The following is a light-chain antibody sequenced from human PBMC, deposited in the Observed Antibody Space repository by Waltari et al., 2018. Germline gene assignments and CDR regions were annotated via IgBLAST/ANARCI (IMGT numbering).Light chain of an antibody. CDR2: QHS. Sequence: SYELTQPPSVSVSPGQTASITCSGDKLGDRYVSWYQQKPGQSPVLVIYQHSKRPSRIPERFSGSNSGNTATLTISGTQAIDESDYYCQAWDTKVFGGGTKLTVL. CDR1: KLGDRY. J-gene: IGLJ2*01. V-gene: IGLV3-1*01. CDR3: QAWDTKV.